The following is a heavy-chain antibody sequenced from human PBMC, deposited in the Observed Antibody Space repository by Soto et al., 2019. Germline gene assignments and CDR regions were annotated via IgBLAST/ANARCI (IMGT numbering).Heavy chain of an antibody. CDR1: GFTFRSYV. CDR3: ARWGTTGGLYV. CDR2: TSYDGSNK. V-gene: IGHV3-30*19. Sequence: QVQLVESGGGVVQPGTSLRLSCVGSGFTFRSYVIHWVRQAPGKGLEWVALTSYDGSNKDYGDSVKGRFTISRDNSRNTVDLQMDSLRREDTALYYCARWGTTGGLYVWGPVTLVSVSS. J-gene: IGHJ1*01. D-gene: IGHD2-8*01.